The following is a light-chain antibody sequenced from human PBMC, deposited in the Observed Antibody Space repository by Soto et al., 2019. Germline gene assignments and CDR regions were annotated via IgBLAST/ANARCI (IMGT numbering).Light chain of an antibody. CDR1: QSVSSSY. CDR3: QQYGSSQT. V-gene: IGKV3-20*01. Sequence: EIVLTQYPGTLPLSPGERATLTCRASQSVSSSYLAWYQQRPGQAPRLLIYSTSNRATGIPDRFSGSGSGTDFTPTISGLEPEDFAVYYCQQYGSSQTFGQGTKVDI. CDR2: STS. J-gene: IGKJ1*01.